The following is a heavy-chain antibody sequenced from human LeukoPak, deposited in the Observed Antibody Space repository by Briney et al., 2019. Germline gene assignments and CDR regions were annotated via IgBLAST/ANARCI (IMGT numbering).Heavy chain of an antibody. V-gene: IGHV3-48*03. CDR2: MSSSGSTI. D-gene: IGHD1-26*01. Sequence: GGPLSLSCAASGFTFSSYEMNWVRQAPGKELKWVSYMSSSGSTIFYADSVKRRFPISRDNAKNSLYLQMNSLRAEDTAVYYCARDSGSYSHDYWGQGTLVTVSS. CDR3: ARDSGSYSHDY. J-gene: IGHJ4*02. CDR1: GFTFSSYE.